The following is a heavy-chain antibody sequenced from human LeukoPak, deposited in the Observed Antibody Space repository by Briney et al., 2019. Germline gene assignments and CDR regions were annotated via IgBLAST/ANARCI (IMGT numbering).Heavy chain of an antibody. CDR1: GGSISSSSYY. Sequence: PSETLSLTCTVSGGSISSSSYYWGWIRQPPGKGLEWIGSIYYSGSTHYNPSLKSRVTISVDTSRNQFSLKLRSVTAADTAVYYCARQKGRPKYTVVATPREFDYWGQGTLVTVSS. J-gene: IGHJ4*02. V-gene: IGHV4-39*01. CDR3: ARQKGRPKYTVVATPREFDY. CDR2: IYYSGST. D-gene: IGHD2-15*01.